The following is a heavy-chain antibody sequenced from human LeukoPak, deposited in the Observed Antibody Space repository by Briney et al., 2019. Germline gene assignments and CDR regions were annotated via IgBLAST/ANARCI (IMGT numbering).Heavy chain of an antibody. Sequence: GGSLRLSCAASGFTFEDYAMHWVRQAPGKGLEWVSGISWNSGSIGYADSVKGRFTISRDNAKNSLYLQMNSLRAEDTALYYCAKDKYYYDSTGAFDIWGQGTMVTVSS. D-gene: IGHD3-22*01. V-gene: IGHV3-9*01. CDR1: GFTFEDYA. CDR3: AKDKYYYDSTGAFDI. J-gene: IGHJ3*02. CDR2: ISWNSGSI.